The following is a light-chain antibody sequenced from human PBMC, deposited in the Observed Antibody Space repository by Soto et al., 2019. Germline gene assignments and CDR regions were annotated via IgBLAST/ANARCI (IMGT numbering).Light chain of an antibody. J-gene: IGLJ2*01. CDR1: SSDVGGYNY. V-gene: IGLV2-14*01. Sequence: QSALHQPASVSGSPGQSITISCTGTSSDVGGYNYVSWYQQHPGKAPKLRIYDVSDRPSGVSNRFSGSKSGDTAYLTISGLQAEDEADYYCSSYTNSSTVVFGGGTTLTVL. CDR3: SSYTNSSTVV. CDR2: DVS.